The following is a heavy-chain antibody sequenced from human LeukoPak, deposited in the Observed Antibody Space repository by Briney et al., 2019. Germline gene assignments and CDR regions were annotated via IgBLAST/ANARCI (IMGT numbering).Heavy chain of an antibody. CDR1: GFTFSSYA. CDR3: ARSSGSYIGDVDY. V-gene: IGHV3-64*01. CDR2: ISSNGGST. Sequence: VGSLRLSCAASGFTFSSYAMHWVRQAPGKGLEYVSAISSNGGSTYYANSVKGRFTISRDNSKNTLYLQMGSLRAEDMAVYYCARSSGSYIGDVDYWGQGTLVTVSS. D-gene: IGHD1-26*01. J-gene: IGHJ4*02.